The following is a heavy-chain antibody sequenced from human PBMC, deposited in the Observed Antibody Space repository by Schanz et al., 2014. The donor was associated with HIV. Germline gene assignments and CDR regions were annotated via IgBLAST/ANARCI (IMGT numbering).Heavy chain of an antibody. D-gene: IGHD6-13*01. V-gene: IGHV3-74*01. J-gene: IGHJ5*02. CDR3: ARDEHSSSRPDWFDP. CDR2: IKYNGSTK. Sequence: EVQLVESGGGLVRPGGSLTLSCVASGFTFSDSWMHWVRQVPGKGPVWVARIKYNGSTKEYAASVKGRFTISRDNAKNSVYLQMNNLRGDDTAVYYCARDEHSSSRPDWFDPWGQGTLVTVYS. CDR1: GFTFSDSW.